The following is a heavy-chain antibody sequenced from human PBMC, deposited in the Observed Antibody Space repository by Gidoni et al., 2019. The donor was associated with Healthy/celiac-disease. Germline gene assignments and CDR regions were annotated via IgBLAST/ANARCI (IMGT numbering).Heavy chain of an antibody. Sequence: EVQLLESGGGLVQPGGSLRLSCAASGFTFSSYAMRWVRQAPGKGLEWVSAISGSGGSTYYADSVKGRFTISRDNSKNTLYLQMNSLRAEDTAVYYCANHLAVAASFDYWGQGTLVTVSS. J-gene: IGHJ4*02. CDR2: ISGSGGST. CDR1: GFTFSSYA. V-gene: IGHV3-23*01. D-gene: IGHD6-19*01. CDR3: ANHLAVAASFDY.